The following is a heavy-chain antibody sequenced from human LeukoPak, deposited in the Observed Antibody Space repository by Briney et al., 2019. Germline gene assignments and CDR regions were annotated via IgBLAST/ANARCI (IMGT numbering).Heavy chain of an antibody. CDR2: IYHSGST. V-gene: IGHV4-30-2*01. J-gene: IGHJ5*02. CDR3: ARGEYVWGSYRYFNQKYNWFDP. D-gene: IGHD3-16*02. CDR1: GGSISSGGYS. Sequence: PSQTLSLTCAVSGGSISSGGYSWSWIRQPPGKGLEWIGYIYHSGSTYYNPSLKSRVTISVDRSKNQFSLKLSSVTAADTAVYYCARGEYVWGSYRYFNQKYNWFDPWGQGTLVTVSS.